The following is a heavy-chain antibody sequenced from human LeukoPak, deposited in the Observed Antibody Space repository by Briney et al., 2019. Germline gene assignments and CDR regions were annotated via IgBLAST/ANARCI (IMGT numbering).Heavy chain of an antibody. CDR1: GFTFDDYA. V-gene: IGHV3-9*01. CDR2: ISWNSGSI. J-gene: IGHJ4*02. CDR3: AKGDYGDYEGYFDY. Sequence: PGGSLRLSCAASGFTFDDYAMHWVRHAPGKGLEWVSGISWNSGSIGYADSVKGRFTISRDNAKNSLYLQMNSLRAEDTALYYCAKGDYGDYEGYFDYWGQGTLVTVSS. D-gene: IGHD4-17*01.